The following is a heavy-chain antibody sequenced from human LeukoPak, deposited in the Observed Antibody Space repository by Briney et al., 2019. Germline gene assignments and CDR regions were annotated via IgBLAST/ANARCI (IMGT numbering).Heavy chain of an antibody. Sequence: SETLSLICNVSGVSLGTSSHYWGWVRQAPGRGPEWIGLIYYSGSTHYNPSLKSRVTISIDTSNNQFSLKLSSVTAADTAVYYCARVAHAFDIWGQGTMVTVSS. V-gene: IGHV4-39*07. J-gene: IGHJ3*02. CDR3: ARVAHAFDI. CDR2: IYYSGST. CDR1: GVSLGTSSHY.